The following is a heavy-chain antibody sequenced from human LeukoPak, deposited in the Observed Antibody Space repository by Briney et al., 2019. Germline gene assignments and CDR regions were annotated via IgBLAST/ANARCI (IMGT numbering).Heavy chain of an antibody. CDR3: AREGTSGTHLNWFDP. D-gene: IGHD1-1*01. V-gene: IGHV4-59*01. CDR2: IYGSGST. Sequence: ASETLSLTCTVSGGSISSYYWSWIRQPPGKGLEWIGHIYGSGSTNYNPSLKSRVTLSVDTSKNQFSLKLSSVTAADTAVYYCAREGTSGTHLNWFDPWGQGTLVTVSS. CDR1: GGSISSYY. J-gene: IGHJ5*02.